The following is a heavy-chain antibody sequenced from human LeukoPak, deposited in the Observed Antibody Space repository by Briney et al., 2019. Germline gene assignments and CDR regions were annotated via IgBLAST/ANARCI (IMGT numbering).Heavy chain of an antibody. V-gene: IGHV3-33*05. CDR1: GFKFSDYG. J-gene: IGHJ3*02. D-gene: IGHD3-22*01. Sequence: GGSLRLSCAASGFKFSDYGMHWVRQAPGKGLEWVAVISYDGRSKYYADSVKGRFAISRDNSKNTLYLEMNSLRAEDMAVYYCAREVYYYDSGGAFDSWGQGTMVTVSS. CDR2: ISYDGRSK. CDR3: AREVYYYDSGGAFDS.